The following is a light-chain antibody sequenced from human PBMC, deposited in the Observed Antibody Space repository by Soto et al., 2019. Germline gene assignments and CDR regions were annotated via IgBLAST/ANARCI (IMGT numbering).Light chain of an antibody. Sequence: WPQTPGTLSFSPGERATLSCRASQSITSSYLAWYQQRPGQAPRLLIYGATSRATGTPDRFSGIGSGTDFTLTISRLEPEDFAVYYCQPYGSSTAITFAQGTRLEIK. CDR2: GAT. CDR3: QPYGSSTAIT. J-gene: IGKJ5*01. CDR1: QSITSSY. V-gene: IGKV3-20*01.